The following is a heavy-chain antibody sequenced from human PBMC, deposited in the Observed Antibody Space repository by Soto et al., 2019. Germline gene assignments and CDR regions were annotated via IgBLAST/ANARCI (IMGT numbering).Heavy chain of an antibody. D-gene: IGHD4-17*01. V-gene: IGHV4-38-2*01. J-gene: IGHJ4*02. CDR3: ARTTAVPNTLRSRYYFDY. CDR1: GYSVSSGSY. CDR2: IYPSGST. Sequence: SETLSLTCAVSGYSVSSGSYWGWIRQPPGKGLEWIGTIYPSGSTYYNPSLKSRVAMSVDTSKNQFSLKLSSVSAADTAIYYCARTTAVPNTLRSRYYFDYWGQGMLVTVS.